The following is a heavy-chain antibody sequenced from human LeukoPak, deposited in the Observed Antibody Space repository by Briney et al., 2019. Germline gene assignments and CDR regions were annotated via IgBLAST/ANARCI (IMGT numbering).Heavy chain of an antibody. V-gene: IGHV4-59*01. CDR2: TYYSGST. J-gene: IGHJ4*02. CDR3: ARSGGFTSPQNY. CDR1: GGSISSYY. D-gene: IGHD2-2*01. Sequence: SETLSLTCIVSGGSISSYYWNWIRQPPGKGLEWIGYTYYSGSTNYNPSLKSRVTISVDTSKNQFSLKLSSVTAADTAVYYCARSGGFTSPQNYWGQGTLVTVSS.